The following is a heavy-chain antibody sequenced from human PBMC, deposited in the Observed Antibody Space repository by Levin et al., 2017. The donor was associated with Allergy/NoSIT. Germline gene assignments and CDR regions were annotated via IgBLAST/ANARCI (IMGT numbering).Heavy chain of an antibody. Sequence: SVKVSCKASGGTFSSYTISWVRQAPGQGLEWMGRIIPILGIANYAQKFQGRVTITADKSTSTAYMELSSLRSEDTAVYYCATPGRKDYGWFDPWGQGTLVTVSS. D-gene: IGHD4-17*01. J-gene: IGHJ5*02. V-gene: IGHV1-69*02. CDR1: GGTFSSYT. CDR3: ATPGRKDYGWFDP. CDR2: IIPILGIA.